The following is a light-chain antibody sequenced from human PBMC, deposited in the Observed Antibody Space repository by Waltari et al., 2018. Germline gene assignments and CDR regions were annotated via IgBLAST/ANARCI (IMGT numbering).Light chain of an antibody. Sequence: QSALTQPASVSGSPGPSIPISCTGTSSDAGAYNHVSWYQQHPSKAPKLMIYDVTEPPTGVSNRFSGSKSGNTASLTISGLQAEDEGDYHCSSYTSRSTFVIFGGGTKLTVL. V-gene: IGLV2-14*03. CDR1: SSDAGAYNH. CDR2: DVT. J-gene: IGLJ2*01. CDR3: SSYTSRSTFVI.